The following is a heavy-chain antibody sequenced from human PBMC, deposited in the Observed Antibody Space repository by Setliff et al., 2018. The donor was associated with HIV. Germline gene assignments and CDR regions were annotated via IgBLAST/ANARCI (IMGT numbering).Heavy chain of an antibody. CDR1: GFTFSTYA. CDR3: AKDHATVLTQLDY. D-gene: IGHD2-8*01. J-gene: IGHJ4*02. V-gene: IGHV3-23*01. Sequence: GGSLRLSCAASGFTFSTYAMSWVRQAPGKGLEWVSGISASGGSTYSADSVKGRFTISRDNSKNTLFLQINSLRAEDTAVYYCAKDHATVLTQLDYWGQGTLVTVSS. CDR2: ISASGGST.